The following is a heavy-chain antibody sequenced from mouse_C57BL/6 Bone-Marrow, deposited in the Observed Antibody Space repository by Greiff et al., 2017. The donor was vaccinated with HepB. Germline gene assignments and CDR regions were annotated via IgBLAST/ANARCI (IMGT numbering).Heavy chain of an antibody. CDR3: ARGVTAVDWYFDV. CDR1: GFTFSDYG. J-gene: IGHJ1*03. D-gene: IGHD2-3*01. V-gene: IGHV5-17*01. CDR2: ISSGSSTI. Sequence: EVNVVESGGGLVKPGGSLKLSCAASGFTFSDYGMHWVRQAPEKGLEWVAYISSGSSTIYYADTVKGRFTISRDNAKNNLFLQMTRLRSEDTAMYYCARGVTAVDWYFDVCGTGTTVTVSS.